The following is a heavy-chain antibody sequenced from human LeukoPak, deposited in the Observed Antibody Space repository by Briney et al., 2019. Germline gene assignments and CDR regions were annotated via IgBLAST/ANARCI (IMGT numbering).Heavy chain of an antibody. CDR2: INGDGSST. J-gene: IGHJ4*02. CDR3: ASPEPGGFFDY. Sequence: PGGSLRLSCVASGFTFSSHWVHWVRQVPGEGLVWVSRINGDGSSTNYADSVKGRFTISRDNAKNTLYLQMNSLTIEDTAVYYCASPEPGGFFDYWGQGTLVTVAS. CDR1: GFTFSSHW. D-gene: IGHD1-14*01. V-gene: IGHV3-74*01.